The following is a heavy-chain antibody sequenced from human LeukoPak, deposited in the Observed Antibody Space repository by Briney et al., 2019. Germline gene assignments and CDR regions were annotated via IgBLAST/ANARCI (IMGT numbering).Heavy chain of an antibody. D-gene: IGHD3-10*01. CDR2: IYYSGST. J-gene: IGHJ4*02. V-gene: IGHV4-39*01. CDR3: ARHIWFGDMGDY. CDR1: GGSISSSSYY. Sequence: PSETLSLICTVSGGSISSSSYYWGWIRQPPGKGLEWIGSIYYSGSTYYNPSLKSRITISVDTSKNQFSLKLSSVTAADTAVYYCARHIWFGDMGDYWGQGTLVTVSS.